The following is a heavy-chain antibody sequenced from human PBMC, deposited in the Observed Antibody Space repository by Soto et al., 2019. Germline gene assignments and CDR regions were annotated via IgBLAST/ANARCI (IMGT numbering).Heavy chain of an antibody. CDR2: VSRYGDFT. J-gene: IGHJ4*02. CDR3: AKDRYLDHDSRGYLFDN. V-gene: IGHV3-23*01. D-gene: IGHD3-22*01. Sequence: EVQLLESGGDLIQPGGSLRLSCAASGFTFNIYAMTWVRQAPGKGLEWVSAVSRYGDFTYYADSVEGRFTISRDNAKNTLYLQMNSRRPEDTAVYYCAKDRYLDHDSRGYLFDNWGQGTLVTVSS. CDR1: GFTFNIYA.